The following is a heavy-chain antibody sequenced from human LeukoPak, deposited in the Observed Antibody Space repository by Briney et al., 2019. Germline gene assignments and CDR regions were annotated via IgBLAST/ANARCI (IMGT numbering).Heavy chain of an antibody. V-gene: IGHV3-73*01. CDR1: GFSFSGSA. D-gene: IGHD1-26*01. J-gene: IGHJ4*02. CDR3: TSGSQHDY. Sequence: GGCLRLSCAASGFSFSGSAMRWVRQPSGKGLEWVGRIRSKANSYATAYAAAVKGRFTISRDDSKNTAYRQRNRLKTEDTGVYYCTSGSQHDYWGQGTLVAVSS. CDR2: IRSKANSYAT.